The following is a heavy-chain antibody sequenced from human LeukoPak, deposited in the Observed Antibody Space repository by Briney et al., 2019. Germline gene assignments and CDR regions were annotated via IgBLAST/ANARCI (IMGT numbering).Heavy chain of an antibody. Sequence: ASVKVSCKASGGTFSSYAISWVRQAPGQGLEWMGRIIPIFGIANYAQKFQGRVTITADKSTSTAYMELSSLRSEDTAVYHCGKRKGSNHGEFDYWGQGTLVTVSA. CDR3: GKRKGSNHGEFDY. J-gene: IGHJ4*02. D-gene: IGHD6-13*01. CDR1: GGTFSSYA. CDR2: IIPIFGIA. V-gene: IGHV1-69*04.